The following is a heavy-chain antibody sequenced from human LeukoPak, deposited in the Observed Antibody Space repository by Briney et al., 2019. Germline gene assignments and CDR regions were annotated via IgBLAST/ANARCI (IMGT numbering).Heavy chain of an antibody. CDR1: GYTFTGYY. J-gene: IGHJ5*02. Sequence: ASVKVSCKASGYTFTGYYMHWVRQAPGEGLEWMGWINPNSGGTNYAQKFQGRVTMTRDTSISTAYMELSRLRSDDTAVYYCAREGAIPAAGTHNWFDPWGQGTLVTVSS. CDR2: INPNSGGT. V-gene: IGHV1-2*02. CDR3: AREGAIPAAGTHNWFDP. D-gene: IGHD6-13*01.